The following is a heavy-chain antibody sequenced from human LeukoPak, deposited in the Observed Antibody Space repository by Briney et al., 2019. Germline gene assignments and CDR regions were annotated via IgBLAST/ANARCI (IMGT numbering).Heavy chain of an antibody. Sequence: PSETLSLTCTVSGGSISSGTYYWGWIRQSPGKGLEWIGNIFYSVTTYYSPSLKSRVTISVDASKNQFSLKLSTVTAADTAMYYCARGFRASRSEPFDPWGQGILVTVSS. J-gene: IGHJ5*02. V-gene: IGHV4-39*01. CDR1: GGSISSGTYY. D-gene: IGHD6-6*01. CDR3: ARGFRASRSEPFDP. CDR2: IFYSVTT.